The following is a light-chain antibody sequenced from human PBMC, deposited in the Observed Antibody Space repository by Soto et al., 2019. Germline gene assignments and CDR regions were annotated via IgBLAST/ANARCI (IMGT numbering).Light chain of an antibody. CDR1: QSVSSSY. V-gene: IGKV3-20*01. J-gene: IGKJ1*01. CDR3: QQYGSSRPWT. CDR2: GAS. Sequence: EIVLTQSPGTLSLSPGERATLSCRASQSVSSSYLAWYQQKPGQAPRLLIYGASSRATGIPDRFSGSGSGTDLTLTISRLEPEDFAVYYCQQYGSSRPWTFGQGTKVEIK.